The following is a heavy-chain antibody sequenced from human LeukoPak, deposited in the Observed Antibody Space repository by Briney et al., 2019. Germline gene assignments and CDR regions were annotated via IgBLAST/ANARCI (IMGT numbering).Heavy chain of an antibody. CDR2: ISSSGSTI. CDR1: GFTFSIYE. V-gene: IGHV3-48*03. Sequence: PGGSLRLSCAASGFTFSIYEMNWVRQAPGKGLEWVSYISSSGSTIYYADSVKGRFTISRDNAKNSLYLQMNSLRAEDTAVYYCARDRTTVTTLHYWGQGTLVTVSS. J-gene: IGHJ4*02. D-gene: IGHD4-11*01. CDR3: ARDRTTVTTLHY.